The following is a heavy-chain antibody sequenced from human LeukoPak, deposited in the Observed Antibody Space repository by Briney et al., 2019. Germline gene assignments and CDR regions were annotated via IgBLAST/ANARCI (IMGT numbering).Heavy chain of an antibody. Sequence: GESLQISCQGSGYSFTSYWIGWVRQLPGKGLEWMGIIYPGDSDTRYSPSFQGQVTISADKSISTAYLQWSSLKASDTAMYYCARLEGNHDFWNFDYWGQGTLVTVSS. CDR1: GYSFTSYW. D-gene: IGHD3-3*01. CDR3: ARLEGNHDFWNFDY. J-gene: IGHJ4*02. V-gene: IGHV5-51*01. CDR2: IYPGDSDT.